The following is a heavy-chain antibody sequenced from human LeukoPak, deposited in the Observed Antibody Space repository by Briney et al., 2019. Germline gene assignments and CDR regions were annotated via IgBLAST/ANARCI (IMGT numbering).Heavy chain of an antibody. D-gene: IGHD3-9*01. CDR2: IKQDGSEK. Sequence: GGSLRLSCAAPGFTLGIYWMSWVRQAPGKGLEWVANIKQDGSEKYYVDSVKGRFTISRDNAKNSLYLQMSSLRAEDTAVYYCARVPLNSYYDILTGYYRNWYFDLWGRGTLVTVSS. CDR3: ARVPLNSYYDILTGYYRNWYFDL. V-gene: IGHV3-7*01. J-gene: IGHJ2*01. CDR1: GFTLGIYW.